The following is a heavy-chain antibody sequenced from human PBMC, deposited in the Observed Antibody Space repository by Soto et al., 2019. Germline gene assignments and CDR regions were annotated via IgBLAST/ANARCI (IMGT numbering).Heavy chain of an antibody. CDR3: ASDTLYYDSGGAFDI. V-gene: IGHV3-30-3*01. D-gene: IGHD3-22*01. J-gene: IGHJ3*02. CDR1: GFTFSSYA. Sequence: GGSLRLSCAASGFTFSSYAMHWVRQAPGKGLEWVAVISYDGSNKYYADSVKGRFTISRDNSKNTLYLQMNSLRAEDTAVYYCASDTLYYDSGGAFDIWGQGTMVTVSS. CDR2: ISYDGSNK.